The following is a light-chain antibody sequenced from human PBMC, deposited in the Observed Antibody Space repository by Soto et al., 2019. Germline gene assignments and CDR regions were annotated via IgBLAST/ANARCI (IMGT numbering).Light chain of an antibody. V-gene: IGKV1D-13*01. J-gene: IGKJ2*01. CDR3: QQFNNYPRT. CDR1: QGISSA. CDR2: DVS. Sequence: AIRLTQSPSSMSASVGDRVTITCRASQGISSALAWYQQRPGKAPKLLIYDVSNLESGVPSRFSGSRSGPDFTLTISSLQPEDFATYYCQQFNNYPRTFGQGTKLEIK.